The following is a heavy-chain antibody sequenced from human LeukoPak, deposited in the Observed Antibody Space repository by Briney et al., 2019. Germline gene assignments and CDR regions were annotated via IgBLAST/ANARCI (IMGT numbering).Heavy chain of an antibody. V-gene: IGHV1-2*06. CDR3: VRGYSYGFYFDY. D-gene: IGHD5-18*01. CDR1: GYSFTGYY. CDR2: INPNSGGP. J-gene: IGHJ4*02. Sequence: ASVKVSCKTSGYSFTGYYIHWVRQAPGQGLEWMGRINPNSGGPNYGQKFQGTVTITRDTSISTAYLELSNLRSDDTAAYYCVRGYSYGFYFDYWGQGSLVTVSS.